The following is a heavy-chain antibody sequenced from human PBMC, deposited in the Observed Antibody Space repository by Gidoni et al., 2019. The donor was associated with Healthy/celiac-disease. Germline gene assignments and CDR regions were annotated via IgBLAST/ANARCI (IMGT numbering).Heavy chain of an antibody. J-gene: IGHJ4*02. CDR2: INHSGST. D-gene: IGHD3-22*01. CDR3: ARREQWYYYDSSGYYNRGYFDY. Sequence: QVQLQQWGAGLLKPSETLSLTCAVYGGSFSGYYWSWIRQPPGKGLEWIGEINHSGSTNYNPSLKSRVTISVDTSKNQFSLKLSSVTAADTAVYYCARREQWYYYDSSGYYNRGYFDYWGQGTLVTVSS. V-gene: IGHV4-34*01. CDR1: GGSFSGYY.